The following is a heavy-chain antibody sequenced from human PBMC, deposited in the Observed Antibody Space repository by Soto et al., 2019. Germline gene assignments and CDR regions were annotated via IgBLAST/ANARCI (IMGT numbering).Heavy chain of an antibody. J-gene: IGHJ4*02. CDR2: MNPNSGNT. Sequence: QAQLVQSGAEVKKPGASVKVSCKASGYTFTGYDINWVRQATGQGLEWMGGMNPNSGNTGYAQNFKGRVTMTRDNSITTAYMELTSLRDDDSAVYYCAGEKVGSTGIDFWGQGTLVTVSS. D-gene: IGHD1-26*01. CDR3: AGEKVGSTGIDF. CDR1: GYTFTGYD. V-gene: IGHV1-8*01.